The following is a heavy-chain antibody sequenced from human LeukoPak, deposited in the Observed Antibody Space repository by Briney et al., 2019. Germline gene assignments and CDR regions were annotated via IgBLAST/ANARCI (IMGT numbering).Heavy chain of an antibody. CDR3: AKFTTAVVLVPTDY. V-gene: IGHV3-30*02. D-gene: IGHD2-2*01. J-gene: IGHJ4*02. Sequence: GGSLRLSCAASGFIFSTNGMHWVRQAPGKGLEWVAFIRYDGSNKYYADSVKGRFTISRDNSKNTLYLQMNSLRTEDTAVYYCAKFTTAVVLVPTDYWGQGTLVTVSS. CDR2: IRYDGSNK. CDR1: GFIFSTNG.